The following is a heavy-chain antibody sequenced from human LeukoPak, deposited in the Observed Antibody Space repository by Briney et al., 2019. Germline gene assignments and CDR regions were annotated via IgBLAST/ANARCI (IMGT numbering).Heavy chain of an antibody. CDR3: ATDSSSWYYYYYYMDV. CDR1: GYTFTGYY. CDR2: INPNSGGT. Sequence: GASVKVSCKASGYTFTGYYMHWVRQAPGQGLEWMGWINPNSGGTNYAQKFQGRVTMTRDTSISTAYMELSRLRPDDTAVYYCATDSSSWYYYYYYMDVWGKGTTVTVSS. D-gene: IGHD6-13*01. V-gene: IGHV1-2*02. J-gene: IGHJ6*03.